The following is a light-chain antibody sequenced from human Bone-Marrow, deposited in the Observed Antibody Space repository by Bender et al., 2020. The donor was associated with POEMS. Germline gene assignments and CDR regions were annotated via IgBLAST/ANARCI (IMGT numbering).Light chain of an antibody. CDR1: SSNIGYHY. CDR2: RND. Sequence: QSVLTQPPSASGTPGQRVTISCSGSSSNIGYHYVYWYQQLPGTAPKLLIYRNDQPPSGLPDRFSGSKAATSASLAISGLRSEDEAHYYCATWDDRLGGLFGGGTKLTVL. V-gene: IGLV1-47*01. J-gene: IGLJ3*02. CDR3: ATWDDRLGGL.